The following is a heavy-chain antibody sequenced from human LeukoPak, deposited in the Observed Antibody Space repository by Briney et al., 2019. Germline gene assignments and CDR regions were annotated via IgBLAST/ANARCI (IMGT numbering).Heavy chain of an antibody. J-gene: IGHJ4*02. CDR1: GYTFTSYA. CDR3: ARVVGCGGDCCSGISDY. D-gene: IGHD2-21*02. Sequence: ASVKVSCKASGYTFTSYAMNWVRQAPGQGLEWMGWINTNTGNPTYAQGFTGRFVFSLDTSVSTAYLQISSLKAEDTAVYYCARVVGCGGDCCSGISDYWGQGTLVTVSS. V-gene: IGHV7-4-1*02. CDR2: INTNTGNP.